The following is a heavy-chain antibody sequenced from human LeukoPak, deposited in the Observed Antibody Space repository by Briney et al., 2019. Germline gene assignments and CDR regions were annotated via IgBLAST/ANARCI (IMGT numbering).Heavy chain of an antibody. D-gene: IGHD2-21*02. CDR3: ARLVCGGGDCPSHFDY. CDR1: GGSIRSSYYY. CDR2: IYDSGST. J-gene: IGHJ4*02. Sequence: PSETLSLTCTVSGGSIRSSYYYWGWIRQPPGKGLEWIGSIYDSGSTYYNPSLKSRVTISVDTSKNQFSLKLSSVTAADTAIYSCARLVCGGGDCPSHFDYWAQGILVTVSS. V-gene: IGHV4-39*01.